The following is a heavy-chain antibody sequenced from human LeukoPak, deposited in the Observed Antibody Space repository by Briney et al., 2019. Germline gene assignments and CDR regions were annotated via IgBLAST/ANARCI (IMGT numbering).Heavy chain of an antibody. CDR1: GGSIRSYY. V-gene: IGHV4-59*01. CDR3: ARLVDYENSGDPDIFDM. J-gene: IGHJ3*02. Sequence: PSETLSLTCTVSGGSIRSYYWSWIRQPPGKGPEWIGSINYSGGTKYNPSLQSRVTISLDKSKNIFSLQLNCVTAAKTAGYYCARLVDYENSGDPDIFDMWGQGTMVTVSS. D-gene: IGHD3-22*01. CDR2: INYSGGT.